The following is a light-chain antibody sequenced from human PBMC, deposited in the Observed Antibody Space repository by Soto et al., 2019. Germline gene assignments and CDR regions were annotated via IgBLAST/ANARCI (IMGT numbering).Light chain of an antibody. Sequence: QSVLTQPASVSGSPGQSITISCTGTSSDVGGYKYVSRYQQHPGKAPKLIIHEVSSRPSGVSSRFSGSKSGNTASLTISGLQAEDEADYYCSSYTSSATLVFGVGTKLTVL. CDR3: SSYTSSATLV. J-gene: IGLJ2*01. CDR1: SSDVGGYKY. V-gene: IGLV2-14*01. CDR2: EVS.